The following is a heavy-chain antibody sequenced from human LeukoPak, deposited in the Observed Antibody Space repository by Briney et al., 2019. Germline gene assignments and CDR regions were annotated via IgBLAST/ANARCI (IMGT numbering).Heavy chain of an antibody. V-gene: IGHV1-2*02. CDR1: GYTFTGNF. CDR3: ARSPSNSGDAFEN. D-gene: IGHD1-26*01. Sequence: GASVKVSCKAPGYTFTGNFLHWVRQAPGQGLEWMGWINPNSGATNYAQKFQGRVTMTRDTSISTAYMELSRLRSDDTAVYYCARSPSNSGDAFENWGQGTMVTVSS. J-gene: IGHJ3*02. CDR2: INPNSGAT.